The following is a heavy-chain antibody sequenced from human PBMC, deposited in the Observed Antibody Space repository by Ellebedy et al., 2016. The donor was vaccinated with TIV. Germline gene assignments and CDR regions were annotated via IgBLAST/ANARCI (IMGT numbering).Heavy chain of an antibody. CDR2: ISSVLTI. CDR1: GFTFSSYN. V-gene: IGHV3-48*02. D-gene: IGHD3-9*01. J-gene: IGHJ3*02. CDR3: ARDSPGWSAFDI. Sequence: GGFLRLSXAASGFTFSSYNMNWVRQAPGKGLEWVSYISSVLTIYYADSVKGRFTISRDNAKNSLYLQLNSLRDEDTAVYYCARDSPGWSAFDIWGQGTMVTVSS.